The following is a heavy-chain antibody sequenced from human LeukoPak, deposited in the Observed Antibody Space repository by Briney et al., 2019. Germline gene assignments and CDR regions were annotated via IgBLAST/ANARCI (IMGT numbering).Heavy chain of an antibody. Sequence: GGSLRLSCAASGFTFSSYAMSWVRQAPGKGLEWVSAISGSGGSTYYADSVKGRFTISRDNSKNTLYLQMNSLRAEDTAVYYCAKDGWGEIYYYYGMDVWGQGTTVTVS. D-gene: IGHD3-16*01. CDR3: AKDGWGEIYYYYGMDV. V-gene: IGHV3-23*01. CDR2: ISGSGGST. J-gene: IGHJ6*02. CDR1: GFTFSSYA.